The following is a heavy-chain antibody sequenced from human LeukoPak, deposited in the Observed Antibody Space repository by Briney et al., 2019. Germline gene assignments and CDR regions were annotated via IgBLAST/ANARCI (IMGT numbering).Heavy chain of an antibody. Sequence: SETLSLTCTVSGGSISSSSYYWGWIRQPPGKGLEWIGSIYYSGSTYYNPSLKSRVTISVDTSKNQFSLKLSSVTAADTAVYYCARGGGSSWDWYFDLWGRGTLVTVSS. V-gene: IGHV4-39*07. CDR1: GGSISSSSYY. D-gene: IGHD6-13*01. CDR3: ARGGGSSWDWYFDL. CDR2: IYYSGST. J-gene: IGHJ2*01.